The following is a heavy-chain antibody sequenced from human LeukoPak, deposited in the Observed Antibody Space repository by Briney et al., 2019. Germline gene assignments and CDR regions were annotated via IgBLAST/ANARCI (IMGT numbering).Heavy chain of an antibody. Sequence: GRSLRLSCAASGFTFSSYAMHWVRQAPGKGLEWVAVISYDGSNKYYADSVKGRFTISRDNSKNTLYPQMNSLRAEDTAVYYCARESIAAAGSSSAFDIWGQGTMVTVSS. V-gene: IGHV3-30-3*01. CDR2: ISYDGSNK. CDR1: GFTFSSYA. D-gene: IGHD6-13*01. J-gene: IGHJ3*02. CDR3: ARESIAAAGSSSAFDI.